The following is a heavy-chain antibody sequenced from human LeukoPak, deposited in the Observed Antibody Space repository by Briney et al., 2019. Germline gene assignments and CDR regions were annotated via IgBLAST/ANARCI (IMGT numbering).Heavy chain of an antibody. CDR1: GFTFSSYS. V-gene: IGHV3-21*01. CDR2: ISSSSSYI. Sequence: PWGSLRLSCAASGFTFSSYSMNWVRQAPGKGLEWVSSISSSSSYIYYADSVKGRFTISRDNAKNSLYLQMNSLRAEDTAVYYCARDIITGTTFRYYGMDVWGQGTTVTVSS. CDR3: ARDIITGTTFRYYGMDV. J-gene: IGHJ6*02. D-gene: IGHD1-20*01.